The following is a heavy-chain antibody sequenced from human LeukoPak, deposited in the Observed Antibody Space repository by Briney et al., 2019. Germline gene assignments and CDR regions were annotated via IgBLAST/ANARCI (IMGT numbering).Heavy chain of an antibody. CDR1: GYTFTSYD. D-gene: IGHD5-12*01. CDR3: ARSYSGYVGDYYYYGMDV. V-gene: IGHV1-8*01. J-gene: IGHJ6*02. CDR2: MNPNSGNT. Sequence: ASVKVSCKASGYTFTSYDINWVRQATGQGLEWMGWMNPNSGNTGYAQKFQGRVTMTRNTSISTAYMELSSPRSEDTAVYYCARSYSGYVGDYYYYGMDVWGQGTTVTASS.